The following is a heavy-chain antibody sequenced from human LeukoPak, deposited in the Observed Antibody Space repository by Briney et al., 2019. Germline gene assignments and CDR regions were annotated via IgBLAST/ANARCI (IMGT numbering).Heavy chain of an antibody. D-gene: IGHD1-26*01. CDR3: ARDTGSKTPGAMMGATGDAFDI. Sequence: ASVKVSCKASGGTFSSYAISWVRQAPGQGLEWMGGIIPIFGTANYAQKFQGRVTITTDESTSTAYMELSSLRSEDTAVYYCARDTGSKTPGAMMGATGDAFDIWGQGTMVTVSS. J-gene: IGHJ3*02. CDR2: IIPIFGTA. CDR1: GGTFSSYA. V-gene: IGHV1-69*05.